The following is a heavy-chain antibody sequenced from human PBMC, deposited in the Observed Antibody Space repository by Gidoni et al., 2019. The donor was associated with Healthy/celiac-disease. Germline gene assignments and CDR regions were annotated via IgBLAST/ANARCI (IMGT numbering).Heavy chain of an antibody. CDR3: ARGWGGQPADFDY. D-gene: IGHD1-26*01. CDR2: IYYSGST. J-gene: IGHJ4*02. Sequence: QVQLQESGPGLVKPSETLSLTCTVSGGSISSYYWSWIRQPPGKGLEWIGYIYYSGSTNYNPSLKSRVTISVDTSKNQFSLKLSSVTAADTAVYYCARGWGGQPADFDYWGQGTLVTVSS. V-gene: IGHV4-59*01. CDR1: GGSISSYY.